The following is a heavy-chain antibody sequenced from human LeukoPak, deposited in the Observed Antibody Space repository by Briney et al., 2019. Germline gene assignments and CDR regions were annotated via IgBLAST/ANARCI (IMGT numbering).Heavy chain of an antibody. D-gene: IGHD2-8*01. CDR2: ISSSGSTI. Sequence: PGGSLRLSCAASGFTFSSYEMNWVRQAPGKGLEWVSYISSSGSTIYYADSVKGRFTISRDNAKNSLYLQMNSLRAEDTAVYYCARVERGVVLMVYDARGFFQHWGQGTLVTVSS. J-gene: IGHJ1*01. CDR3: ARVERGVVLMVYDARGFFQH. V-gene: IGHV3-48*03. CDR1: GFTFSSYE.